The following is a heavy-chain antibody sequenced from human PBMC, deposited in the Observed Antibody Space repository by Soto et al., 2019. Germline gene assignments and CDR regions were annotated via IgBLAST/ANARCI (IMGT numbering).Heavy chain of an antibody. CDR2: IIPIFGTA. Sequence: QVQLVQSGAEVKKPGSSVKVSCKASGGTFRSYAISWVRQAPGQGLEWMGGIIPIFGTANYAQKFQGRVTITADESTSTAYMELSSLRSEDTAVYYCARAPHPRRDGYNPPPSDAFDIWGQGTMVTVSS. J-gene: IGHJ3*02. CDR1: GGTFRSYA. CDR3: ARAPHPRRDGYNPPPSDAFDI. V-gene: IGHV1-69*01. D-gene: IGHD5-12*01.